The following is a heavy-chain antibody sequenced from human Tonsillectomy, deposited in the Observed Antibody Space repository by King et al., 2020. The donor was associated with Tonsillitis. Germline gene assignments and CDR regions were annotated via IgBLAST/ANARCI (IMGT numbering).Heavy chain of an antibody. CDR2: INPSDGNT. J-gene: IGHJ4*02. Sequence: VQLVESGAEVKKPGASVKVSCEASGVTFTSYYVHWVRQAPGQGLEWMGMINPSDGNTNYAQKFQGRVIMTRDTSTRTVYMDLSSLGSEDTAVYYCARIITIFGVLIHRQLDYWGQGTLVTVSS. D-gene: IGHD3-3*01. CDR3: ARIITIFGVLIHRQLDY. CDR1: GVTFTSYY. V-gene: IGHV1-46*01.